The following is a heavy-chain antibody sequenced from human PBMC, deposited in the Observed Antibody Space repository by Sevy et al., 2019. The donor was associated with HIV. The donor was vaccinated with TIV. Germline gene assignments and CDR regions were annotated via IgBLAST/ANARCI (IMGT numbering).Heavy chain of an antibody. Sequence: ASVKVSCKASGFTFRTYIMHWVRQAPGQRPEWMGWIHGGNGNTEYSQKFQGRVTITRDTSASTTYMEVSSLRSEDTALYYCVRSREPAHYDILTGGWFDPWGQGTLVTVSS. CDR2: IHGGNGNT. CDR1: GFTFRTYI. J-gene: IGHJ5*02. D-gene: IGHD3-9*01. CDR3: VRSREPAHYDILTGGWFDP. V-gene: IGHV1-3*01.